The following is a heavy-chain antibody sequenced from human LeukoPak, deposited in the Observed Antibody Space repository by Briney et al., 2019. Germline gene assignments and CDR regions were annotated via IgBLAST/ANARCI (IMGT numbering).Heavy chain of an antibody. CDR2: ISSSGSTI. CDR3: ARDLGIAARCFDY. Sequence: GGSLRLSCAASGFTFSDYYMRWIRQAPGKGLVWVSYISSSGSTIYYADSVKGRFTISRDNAKNSLYLQMNSLRAEDTAVYYCARDLGIAARCFDYWGQGTLVTVSS. CDR1: GFTFSDYY. J-gene: IGHJ4*02. D-gene: IGHD6-6*01. V-gene: IGHV3-11*01.